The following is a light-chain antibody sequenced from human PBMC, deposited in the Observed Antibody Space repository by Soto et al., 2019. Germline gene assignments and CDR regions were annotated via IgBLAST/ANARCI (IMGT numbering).Light chain of an antibody. CDR3: QQYKNWPL. J-gene: IGKJ5*01. V-gene: IGKV3-15*01. Sequence: IVMTQSPATLSALPGEGVTLSCRASQSVRSHLAWYQQKPGQPPRLLIYGASTRATGIPARFSGSGFGTEFTLTIRSLQSEDFAVDYCQQYKNWPLFGQGTRLEIK. CDR1: QSVRSH. CDR2: GAS.